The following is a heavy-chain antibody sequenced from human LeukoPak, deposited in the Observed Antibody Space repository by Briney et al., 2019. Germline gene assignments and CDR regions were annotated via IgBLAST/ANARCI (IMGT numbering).Heavy chain of an antibody. D-gene: IGHD2-21*02. Sequence: GGSLRLSCAASGFTFSSYGMHWVRQAPGKGLEWVAIIRYDGSNKYYADSVKGRFTISRDNSKNTLYLQMNSLRAEDTAVYYCAKDPSCGGDCYSDDYWGQGTLVTVSS. CDR2: IRYDGSNK. V-gene: IGHV3-30*02. CDR3: AKDPSCGGDCYSDDY. CDR1: GFTFSSYG. J-gene: IGHJ4*02.